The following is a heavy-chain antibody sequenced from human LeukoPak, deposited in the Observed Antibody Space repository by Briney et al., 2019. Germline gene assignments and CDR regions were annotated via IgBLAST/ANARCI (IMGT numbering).Heavy chain of an antibody. J-gene: IGHJ6*02. CDR1: GFTFSSYA. CDR2: ISYDGSNK. D-gene: IGHD4-17*01. CDR3: ARDWDLTVTTGGDGTDV. Sequence: PGRSLRLSCAASGFTFSSYAMHWVRQAPGKGLEWVAVISYDGSNKYYADSVKGRFTISRDNSKNTLYLQMNSLRAEDTAVYYCARDWDLTVTTGGDGTDVWGQGTTVTVSS. V-gene: IGHV3-30-3*01.